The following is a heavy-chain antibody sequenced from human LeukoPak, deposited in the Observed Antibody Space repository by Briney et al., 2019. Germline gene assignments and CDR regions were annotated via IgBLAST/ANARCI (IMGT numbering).Heavy chain of an antibody. Sequence: PGGSLRLSCAASGFTVSSNYMSWVRQAPGKGLEWGSVIYSGGSTYYADSVKGRFTISRDNSKNTLYLQMNSLRAEDTAVYYCAREAYGSGSYYNYALGDWGQGTLVTVSS. V-gene: IGHV3-53*01. J-gene: IGHJ4*02. CDR2: IYSGGST. D-gene: IGHD3-10*01. CDR3: AREAYGSGSYYNYALGD. CDR1: GFTVSSNY.